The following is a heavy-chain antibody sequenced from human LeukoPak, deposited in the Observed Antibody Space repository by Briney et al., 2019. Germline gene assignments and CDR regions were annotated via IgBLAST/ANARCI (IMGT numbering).Heavy chain of an antibody. D-gene: IGHD2-2*01. CDR3: ARGKPPGYCSSTSCSDP. Sequence: SEALSLTCTVSGGSISSGGYYWSWIRQHPGKGLEWIGYIYYSGSTYYNPSLKSRVTIPVDTSKNQFSLKLSSVTAADTAVYYCARGKPPGYCSSTSCSDPWGQGTLVTVSS. V-gene: IGHV4-31*03. CDR1: GGSISSGGYY. J-gene: IGHJ5*02. CDR2: IYYSGST.